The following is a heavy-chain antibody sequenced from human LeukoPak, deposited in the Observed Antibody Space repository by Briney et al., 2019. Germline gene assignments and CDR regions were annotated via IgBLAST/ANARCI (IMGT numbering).Heavy chain of an antibody. CDR3: ARDRGRGGYESFDY. V-gene: IGHV3-48*03. Sequence: GGSLRLSCAASGFTFSSYEMNWVRQAPGKGLEWVPYISSSGSTIYYADSVKGRFTISRDNAKNSLYLQMNSLRAEDTAVYYCARDRGRGGYESFDYWGQGTLVTVSS. J-gene: IGHJ4*02. CDR1: GFTFSSYE. D-gene: IGHD5-12*01. CDR2: ISSSGSTI.